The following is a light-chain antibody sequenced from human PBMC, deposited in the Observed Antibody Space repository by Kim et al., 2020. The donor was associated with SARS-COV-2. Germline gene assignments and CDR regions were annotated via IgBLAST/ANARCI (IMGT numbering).Light chain of an antibody. Sequence: SSELTQYPAVSVALGQTVRLTCQGDSLRNYYATWYQQRPGQAPVLVLYGKYNRPSGIPDRFSGSASGNTASLTIPGAQAEDEADYYCNSRDSSGDHLVFGGGTKLTVL. CDR2: GKY. CDR1: SLRNYY. CDR3: NSRDSSGDHLV. V-gene: IGLV3-19*01. J-gene: IGLJ3*02.